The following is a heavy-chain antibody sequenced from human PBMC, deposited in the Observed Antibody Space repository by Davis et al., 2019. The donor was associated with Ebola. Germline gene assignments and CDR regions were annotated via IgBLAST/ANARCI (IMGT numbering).Heavy chain of an antibody. D-gene: IGHD1-1*01. V-gene: IGHV3-7*01. CDR2: INQDGSGK. J-gene: IGHJ4*02. Sequence: GESLKISCIVSGFSFGNYWMSWVRQAPGKGLEWVANINQDGSGKYYVDSVKGRFTISRDNVENSLYLQINSLRAEDTAVYYCAREDQYNTFDYWGQGALVTVSS. CDR3: AREDQYNTFDY. CDR1: GFSFGNYW.